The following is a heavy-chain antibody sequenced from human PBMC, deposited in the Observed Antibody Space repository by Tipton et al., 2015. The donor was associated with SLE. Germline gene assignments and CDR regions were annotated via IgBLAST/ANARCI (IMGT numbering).Heavy chain of an antibody. CDR3: ARERWYSSSWYLDY. CDR1: GGSFSGYY. CDR2: IHHSGST. Sequence: TLSLTCAVYGGSFSGYYWSWIRQPPGKGLEWIGEIHHSGSTNYNPSLRSRVTISVDTSKNQFSLKLRSVTAADTALYFCARERWYSSSWYLDYWGQGTLVTVSS. D-gene: IGHD6-13*01. V-gene: IGHV4-34*01. J-gene: IGHJ4*02.